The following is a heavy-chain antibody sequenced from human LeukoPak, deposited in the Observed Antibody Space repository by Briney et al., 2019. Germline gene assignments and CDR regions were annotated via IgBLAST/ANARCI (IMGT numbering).Heavy chain of an antibody. Sequence: GASLRLSCAASGFTFSSYSMNWVRQSPGKGLECLSSISSSSSYIYYADSVKGRFTISRDNAKNSLYLQTNSLRAEDTAVYYCARGLVRGYGMDVWGQGTTVTVSS. V-gene: IGHV3-21*01. D-gene: IGHD6-6*01. J-gene: IGHJ6*02. CDR2: ISSSSSYI. CDR3: ARGLVRGYGMDV. CDR1: GFTFSSYS.